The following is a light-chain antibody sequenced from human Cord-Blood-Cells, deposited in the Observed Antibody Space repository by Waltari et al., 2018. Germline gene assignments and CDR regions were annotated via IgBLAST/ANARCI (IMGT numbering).Light chain of an antibody. CDR1: KGISSA. Sequence: AIQLPPSPSSLSASVGDRVTITCRASKGISSALAWYQQKPGKAPKLLIYDASSLESGVPSRFSGSGSGTDVTLTISSLQPEDFATYYCQQFNSYPLTFGGGTKVEIK. CDR2: DAS. J-gene: IGKJ4*01. V-gene: IGKV1-13*02. CDR3: QQFNSYPLT.